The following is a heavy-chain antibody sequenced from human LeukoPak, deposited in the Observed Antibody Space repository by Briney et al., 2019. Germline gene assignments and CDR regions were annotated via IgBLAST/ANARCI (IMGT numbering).Heavy chain of an antibody. Sequence: SETLSLTCTVSGGSISSYYWSWIRQPAGKGLEWIGRIYTSGSTNYNPSLKSRVTMSVDTSKNQFSLKLSSVTAADTAVYYCARASWFGEFLYYLDYWGQGTLVTVSS. D-gene: IGHD3-10*01. CDR2: IYTSGST. J-gene: IGHJ4*02. CDR1: GGSISSYY. CDR3: ARASWFGEFLYYLDY. V-gene: IGHV4-4*07.